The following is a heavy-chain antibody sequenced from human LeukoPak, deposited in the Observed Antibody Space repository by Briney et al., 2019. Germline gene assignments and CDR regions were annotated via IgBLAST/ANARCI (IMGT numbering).Heavy chain of an antibody. CDR2: IYYSGST. CDR1: GGSISSGDYY. J-gene: IGHJ5*02. D-gene: IGHD3-9*01. CDR3: AREGLDFLNWFDP. V-gene: IGHV4-30-4*01. Sequence: SETLSLTCTVSGGSISSGDYYWSWIRQPPGKGLAWIGYIYYSGSTYYNPSLKSRVTISVDTSKNQFSLKLSSVTAADTAVYYCAREGLDFLNWFDPWGQGTLVTVSS.